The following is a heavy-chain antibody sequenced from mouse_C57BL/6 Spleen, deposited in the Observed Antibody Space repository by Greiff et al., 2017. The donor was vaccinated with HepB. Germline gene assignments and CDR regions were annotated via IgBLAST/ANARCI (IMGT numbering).Heavy chain of an antibody. CDR3: ARDWDVAY. CDR1: GYAFSSSW. V-gene: IGHV1-82*01. J-gene: IGHJ3*01. Sequence: QVQLQQSGPELVKPGASVKISCKASGYAFSSSWMNWVEQRPGKGLEWIGRIYPGDGDTNYNGKFKGKATLTADKSSSTAYMQLSSLTAEDSAVYCCARDWDVAYWGRGTLVTVSA. CDR2: IYPGDGDT. D-gene: IGHD4-1*01.